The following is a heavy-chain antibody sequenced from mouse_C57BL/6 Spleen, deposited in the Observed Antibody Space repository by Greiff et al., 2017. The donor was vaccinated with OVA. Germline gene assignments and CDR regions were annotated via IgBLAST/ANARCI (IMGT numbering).Heavy chain of an antibody. CDR2: ISYDGSN. J-gene: IGHJ4*01. CDR3: AREGDYDFYAMDY. Sequence: EVKLQESGPGLVKPSQSLSLTCSVTGYSITSGYYWNWIRQFPGNKLEWMGYISYDGSNNYNPYLKNRISITRDTSKNQFFLKLNSVTTEDTATYDCAREGDYDFYAMDYWGQGTSVTVSS. V-gene: IGHV3-6*01. CDR1: GYSITSGYY. D-gene: IGHD2-4*01.